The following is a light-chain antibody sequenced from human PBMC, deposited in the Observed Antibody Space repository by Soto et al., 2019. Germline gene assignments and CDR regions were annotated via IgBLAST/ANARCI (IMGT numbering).Light chain of an antibody. J-gene: IGKJ2*01. Sequence: EIVLTQSPGTLSLSPGERATLSCRASQTVSGNYLAWYQQKPRQSPRLLIYGSSDRATGIPDRFSGSGSGTDFTFTITIVEPEDFEVYYCQQYGSSPPYTFGQGTKLEIK. CDR3: QQYGSSPPYT. CDR1: QTVSGNY. V-gene: IGKV3-20*01. CDR2: GSS.